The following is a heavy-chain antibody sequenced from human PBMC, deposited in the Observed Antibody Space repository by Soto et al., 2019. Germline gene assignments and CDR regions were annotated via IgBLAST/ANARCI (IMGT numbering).Heavy chain of an antibody. D-gene: IGHD2-15*01. CDR1: GYTFTCYD. V-gene: IGHV1-8*01. CDR2: MNPNSGNT. CDR3: AREDYCSGGSCYWSDP. J-gene: IGHJ5*02. Sequence: ASVKVSCKASGYTFTCYDINWVRQATGQGLEWMGWMNPNSGNTGYAQKFQGRVTMTRNTSISTAYMELSSLRSEDTAVYYCAREDYCSGGSCYWSDPWGQGTLVTGSS.